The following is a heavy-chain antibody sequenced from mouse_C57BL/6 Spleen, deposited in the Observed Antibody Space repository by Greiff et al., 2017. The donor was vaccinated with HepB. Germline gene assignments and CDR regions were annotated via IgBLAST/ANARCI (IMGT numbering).Heavy chain of an antibody. CDR1: GYSITSGYY. CDR3: ARGVGRVHFDY. CDR2: ISYDGSN. J-gene: IGHJ2*01. Sequence: EVKLMESGPGLVKPSQSLSLTCSVTGYSITSGYYWNWIRQFPGNKLEWMGYISYDGSNNYNPSLKNRISITRDTSKNQFFLKLNSVTTEDTATYYCARGVGRVHFDYWGQGTTLTVSS. D-gene: IGHD4-1*01. V-gene: IGHV3-6*01.